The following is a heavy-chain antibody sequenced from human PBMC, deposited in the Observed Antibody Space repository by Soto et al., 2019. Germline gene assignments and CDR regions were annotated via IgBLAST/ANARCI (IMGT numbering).Heavy chain of an antibody. CDR1: GFSLSTNGVG. CDR2: IFWDGDQ. V-gene: IGHV2-5*02. Sequence: QITLKESGPTLVKPTQPLTLTCTFSGFSLSTNGVGVGWIRQPPGRALEWLALIFWDGDQRSRPSLKSRLAITKDTSKNQVVLTMTTVDPVDTATYYGAHLSYSQDLLGYFDFWGQGTLVTVSS. CDR3: AHLSYSQDLLGYFDF. J-gene: IGHJ4*02. D-gene: IGHD2-21*01.